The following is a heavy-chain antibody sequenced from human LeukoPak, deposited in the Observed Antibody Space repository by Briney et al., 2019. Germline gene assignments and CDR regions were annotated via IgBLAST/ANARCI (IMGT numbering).Heavy chain of an antibody. CDR3: ATYSSSSGWFDP. D-gene: IGHD6-6*01. CDR2: IYYSGST. CDR1: GGSITSTTSY. V-gene: IGHV4-39*01. J-gene: IGHJ5*02. Sequence: PSETLSLTCTASGGSITSTTSYWGWVRQPPGKGLEWIGNIYYSGSTYYNPSLKSRVTISVDTSKNQFSLKLNSVAAADTAVYYCATYSSSSGWFDPWGQGTLVTVSS.